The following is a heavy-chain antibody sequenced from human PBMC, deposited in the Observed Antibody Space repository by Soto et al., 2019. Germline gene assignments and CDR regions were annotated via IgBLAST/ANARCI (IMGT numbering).Heavy chain of an antibody. V-gene: IGHV4-61*05. Sequence: SGPTLVNPTQTLTLTCTFSGFSLSTSGVGVGWIRQPPGKGLEWIGYIYYSGSTNYNPSLKSRVTISVDTSKNQFSLKLNSMTAADTAVYYCARHNYGSGSTYFDYWGQGTLVTVSS. J-gene: IGHJ4*02. CDR1: GFSLSTSGVG. CDR2: IYYSGST. D-gene: IGHD3-10*01. CDR3: ARHNYGSGSTYFDY.